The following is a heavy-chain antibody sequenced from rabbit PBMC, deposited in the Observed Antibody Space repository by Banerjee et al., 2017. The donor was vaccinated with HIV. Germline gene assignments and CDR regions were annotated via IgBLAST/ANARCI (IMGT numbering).Heavy chain of an antibody. CDR2: IDPVFGST. D-gene: IGHD4-1*01. CDR3: ARDRVVAGDYFNL. Sequence: QEQLVESGGGLVTLGGSLKLSCKASGFDFSSYAMSWVRQAPGEGLEWIGYIDPVFGSTYYASWVNGRFTISSHNAQNTLYLQLNSLTAADTATYFCARDRVVAGDYFNLWGPGTLVTVS. J-gene: IGHJ4*01. V-gene: IGHV1S47*01. CDR1: GFDFSSYA.